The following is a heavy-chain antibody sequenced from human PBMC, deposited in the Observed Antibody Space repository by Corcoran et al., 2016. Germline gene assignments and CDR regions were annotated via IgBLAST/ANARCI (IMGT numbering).Heavy chain of an antibody. J-gene: IGHJ6*02. CDR3: ARSVPYYSYYYGMDV. CDR2: INHSGST. V-gene: IGHV4-34*01. Sequence: QVQLQQWGAGLLKPSETLSLTCAVYGGSFSGYYWSWIRQPPGKGLEWIGEINHSGSTNYNPSLKSRVTISVDTSKNQFSLKLSSVTAADTAVYYCARSVPYYSYYYGMDVWGQGTTVTVSS. CDR1: GGSFSGYY. D-gene: IGHD2-2*01.